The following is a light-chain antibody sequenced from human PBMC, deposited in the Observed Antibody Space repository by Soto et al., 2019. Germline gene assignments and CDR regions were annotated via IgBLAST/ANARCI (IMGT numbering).Light chain of an antibody. CDR2: DVS. CDR1: SSDVGGYNA. Sequence: QSALTQPASVSGSPGQSITISCTGTSSDVGGYNAVSWYQHHPGKAPKLLIYDVSNRSSGVSSRFSGSKSDHTASLTISGLQADDEADYYCKSYTSRFTYVFGTGTKLPVL. V-gene: IGLV2-14*03. J-gene: IGLJ1*01. CDR3: KSYTSRFTYV.